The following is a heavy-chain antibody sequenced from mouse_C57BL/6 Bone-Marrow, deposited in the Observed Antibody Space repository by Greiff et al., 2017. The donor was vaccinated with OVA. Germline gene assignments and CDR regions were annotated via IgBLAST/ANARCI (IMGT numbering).Heavy chain of an antibody. D-gene: IGHD1-1*01. V-gene: IGHV1-81*01. Sequence: QVQLKESGAELARPGASVKLSCKASGYTFTSYGISWVKQRTGQGLEWIGEIYPRSGNTYYNEKFKGKATLTADKSSSTAYMELRSLTSEDSAVYFCARSGAVGFDYWGQGTTLTVSP. CDR1: GYTFTSYG. CDR3: ARSGAVGFDY. J-gene: IGHJ2*01. CDR2: IYPRSGNT.